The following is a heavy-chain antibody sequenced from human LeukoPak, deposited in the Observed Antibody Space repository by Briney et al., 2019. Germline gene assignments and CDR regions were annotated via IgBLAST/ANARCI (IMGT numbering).Heavy chain of an antibody. CDR3: ARGTTVPPGGMDV. D-gene: IGHD4-17*01. J-gene: IGHJ6*02. CDR2: IYHSGST. V-gene: IGHV4-38-2*02. CDR1: GYSISSGYY. Sequence: PSETLSLTCTVSGYSISSGYYWGWIRQPPGKGPEWIGSIYHSGSTYYNPSLKSRVTISVDTSKNQFSLKLSSVTAADTAVYYCARGTTVPPGGMDVWGQGTTVTVSS.